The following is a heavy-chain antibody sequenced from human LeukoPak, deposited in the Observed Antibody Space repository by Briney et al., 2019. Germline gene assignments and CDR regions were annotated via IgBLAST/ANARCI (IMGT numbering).Heavy chain of an antibody. D-gene: IGHD3-22*01. Sequence: ASVKVSCKASGYTFTVYYMHWVRQAPGQGLERMGWINPNSGGTNYAQKFQGRVTMTRDTSISTAYMELSRLRSDDTAVYYCARDYDRYYFDYWGQGTLVTVSS. V-gene: IGHV1-2*02. CDR3: ARDYDRYYFDY. CDR2: INPNSGGT. J-gene: IGHJ4*02. CDR1: GYTFTVYY.